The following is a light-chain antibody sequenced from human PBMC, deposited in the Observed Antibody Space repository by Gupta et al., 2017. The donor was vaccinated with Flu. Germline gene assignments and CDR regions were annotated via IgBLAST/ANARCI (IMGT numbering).Light chain of an antibody. CDR2: EVS. CDR1: SSDVGGYNY. CDR3: SSYTSSSTLGV. J-gene: IGLJ1*01. Sequence: QSALTQTASVSGSPGQSITISCPGTSSDVGGYNYVSWYQQHPGKAPKLMIYEVSNRPSGVSNRFSGSKSGNTASLTISGLQAEDEADYYCSSYTSSSTLGVFGTGTKVTVL. V-gene: IGLV2-14*01.